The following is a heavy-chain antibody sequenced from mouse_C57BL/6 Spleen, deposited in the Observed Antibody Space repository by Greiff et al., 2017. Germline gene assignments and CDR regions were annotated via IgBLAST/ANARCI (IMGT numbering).Heavy chain of an antibody. CDR2: IDPEDGDT. D-gene: IGHD1-1*01. CDR3: TQSSYYYGSSYDFDY. Sequence: EVQLQQSGAELVRPGASVKLSCTASGFNIKDYYMHWVKQRPEQGLEWIGRIDPEDGDTEYAPKFQGKATMTADTSSNTAYLQLSSLTSEDTAVYYCTQSSYYYGSSYDFDYWGQGTTLTVSS. J-gene: IGHJ2*01. V-gene: IGHV14-1*01. CDR1: GFNIKDYY.